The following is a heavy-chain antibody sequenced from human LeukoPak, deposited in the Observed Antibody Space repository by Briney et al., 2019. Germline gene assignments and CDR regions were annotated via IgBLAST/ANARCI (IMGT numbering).Heavy chain of an antibody. J-gene: IGHJ4*02. CDR3: ARYVWGSYPTFEDY. CDR1: GGSISSYY. Sequence: PSETLSLTCTVSGGSISSYYWSWIRQPPGKGLEWIGYIYYSGSTNYNPSLKSRVTISVDTTENKFSLKLSSVTAADTAVYYCARYVWGSYPTFEDYWGQGTLVTVSS. V-gene: IGHV4-59*01. CDR2: IYYSGST. D-gene: IGHD3-16*02.